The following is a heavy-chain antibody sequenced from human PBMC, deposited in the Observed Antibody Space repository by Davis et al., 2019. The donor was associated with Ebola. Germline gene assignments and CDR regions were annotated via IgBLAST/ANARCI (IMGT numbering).Heavy chain of an antibody. CDR2: IKQDGSEK. V-gene: IGHV3-7*01. Sequence: GESLKISCAASGFTFSSYWMTWVRQAPGKGLEWVANIKQDGSEKYYVDSMKGRFTISRDNAKNSLYLQMNSLRAEDTAVYYCARDSYDILTGYRYYFDYWGQGTLVTVSS. D-gene: IGHD3-9*01. CDR1: GFTFSSYW. CDR3: ARDSYDILTGYRYYFDY. J-gene: IGHJ4*02.